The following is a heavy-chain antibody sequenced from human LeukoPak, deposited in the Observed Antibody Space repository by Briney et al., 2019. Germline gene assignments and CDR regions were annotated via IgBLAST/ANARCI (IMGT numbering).Heavy chain of an antibody. D-gene: IGHD3/OR15-3a*01. CDR3: ARQEIGLRSFDP. V-gene: IGHV4-34*01. J-gene: IGHJ5*02. Sequence: PSQTLSLTCPVYAASFRGYYWTWIRQTPGKGREWIGEIDHIGRTTYNPSLKSRVTISVDTSKNQFSLNLSSVTAADTAVYYCARQEIGLRSFDPWGQGTLVTVSS. CDR2: IDHIGRT. CDR1: AASFRGYY.